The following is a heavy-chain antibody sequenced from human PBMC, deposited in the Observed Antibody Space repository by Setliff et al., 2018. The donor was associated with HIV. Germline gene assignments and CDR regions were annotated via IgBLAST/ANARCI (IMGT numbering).Heavy chain of an antibody. J-gene: IGHJ5*01. Sequence: RASVKVSCKASGYTFSEYAIHWVRQAPGQRLEWMGRIDTDNGYRRYSQKFQGRVTITRDTSATIAYMELSSLTSEDTALYFCARTDYDSGKSVLDSWGQGTLVTVSS. V-gene: IGHV1-3*04. CDR2: IDTDNGYR. CDR3: ARTDYDSGKSVLDS. CDR1: GYTFSEYA. D-gene: IGHD3-10*01.